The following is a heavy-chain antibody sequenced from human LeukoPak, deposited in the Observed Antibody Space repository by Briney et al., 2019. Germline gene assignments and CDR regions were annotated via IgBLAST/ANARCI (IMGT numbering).Heavy chain of an antibody. V-gene: IGHV3-73*01. J-gene: IGHJ4*02. Sequence: PGGSLRLSCATYGFTFSGSAIHWVRQASGKGLEWVGRIRSKANSYATTDVASVRGRFSISRDDSKNTAYLQMNSLKTEDTAVYYCTRPSYDSSVSGVVYWGQGTLVTVSS. CDR3: TRPSYDSSVSGVVY. CDR1: GFTFSGSA. D-gene: IGHD3-22*01. CDR2: IRSKANSYAT.